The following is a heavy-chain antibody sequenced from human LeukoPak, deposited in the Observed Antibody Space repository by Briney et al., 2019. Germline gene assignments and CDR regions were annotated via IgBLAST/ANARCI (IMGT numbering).Heavy chain of an antibody. D-gene: IGHD5-24*01. Sequence: ASVKVSCKASGYTFTSYAMNWVRQAPGQGLEWMGWINTNTGNPTYAQGFTGRFVFSLDTSVSTAYLQISSLKAEDTAVYYCAREGQGGWLQFFASKNRDYGMDVWGQGTTVTVSS. CDR1: GYTFTSYA. V-gene: IGHV7-4-1*02. J-gene: IGHJ6*02. CDR3: AREGQGGWLQFFASKNRDYGMDV. CDR2: INTNTGNP.